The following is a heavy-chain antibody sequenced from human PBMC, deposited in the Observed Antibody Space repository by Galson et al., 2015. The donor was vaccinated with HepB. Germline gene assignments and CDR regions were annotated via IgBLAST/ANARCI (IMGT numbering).Heavy chain of an antibody. Sequence: SLRLSCAASGFTFSSYGMHWVRQAPGKGLEWVAVIWYDGSNKYYADSVKGRFTISRDNSKNTLYLQMNSLRAEDTAVYYCARGVPAARGWFDPWGQGTLVTVSS. CDR3: ARGVPAARGWFDP. V-gene: IGHV3-33*01. J-gene: IGHJ5*02. CDR1: GFTFSSYG. CDR2: IWYDGSNK. D-gene: IGHD2-2*01.